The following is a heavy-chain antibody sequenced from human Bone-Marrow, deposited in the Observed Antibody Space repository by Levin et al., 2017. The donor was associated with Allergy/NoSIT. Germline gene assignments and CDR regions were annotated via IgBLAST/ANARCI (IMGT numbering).Heavy chain of an antibody. Sequence: PSETLSLTCAVSGGSLNSSSYSWSWIRQPPGKGLEWIGYIYHDGTTYFNPSLRSRVIMSVDRSKNQFSLKLSSVTAADTAVYYCARDWYFDVWGRGTLVTVSS. V-gene: IGHV4-30-2*01. J-gene: IGHJ2*01. CDR1: GGSLNSSSYS. CDR3: ARDWYFDV. CDR2: IYHDGTT.